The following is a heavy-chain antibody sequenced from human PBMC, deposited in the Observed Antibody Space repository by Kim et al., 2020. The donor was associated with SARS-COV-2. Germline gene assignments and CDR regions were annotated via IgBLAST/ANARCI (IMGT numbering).Heavy chain of an antibody. CDR1: GGSISSSSYY. Sequence: SETLSLTCTVSGGSISSSSYYWGWIRQPPGKGLEWIGSIYYSGSTYYNPSLKSRVTISVDTSKNQFSLKLSSVTAADTAVYYCARSYTYYYDSSGYYYVGPLGYWGQGTLVTVSS. CDR2: IYYSGST. V-gene: IGHV4-39*07. J-gene: IGHJ4*02. D-gene: IGHD3-22*01. CDR3: ARSYTYYYDSSGYYYVGPLGY.